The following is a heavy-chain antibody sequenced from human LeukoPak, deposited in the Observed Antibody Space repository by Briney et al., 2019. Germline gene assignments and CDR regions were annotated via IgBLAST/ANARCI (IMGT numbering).Heavy chain of an antibody. V-gene: IGHV3-23*01. CDR1: GFTFSSYA. CDR2: ISGSGGST. D-gene: IGHD2-2*02. CDR3: AKDPYCSSTSCYTNVAEYFQH. J-gene: IGHJ1*01. Sequence: PGGSLRLSWAASGFTFSSYAMSWVRQAQGKGLEWFSAISGSGGSTYYADSVKGRFAISRDNSKNTLYLQMNSLRAEDTAVYYCAKDPYCSSTSCYTNVAEYFQHWGQGTLVTVSS.